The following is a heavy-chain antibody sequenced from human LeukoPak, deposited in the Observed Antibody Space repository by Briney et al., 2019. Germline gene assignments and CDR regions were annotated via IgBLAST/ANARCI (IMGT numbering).Heavy chain of an antibody. CDR1: GYSISSGYF. CDR2: IYRSGST. D-gene: IGHD6-13*01. CDR3: ARIHSSSWFLNWFDP. Sequence: PSETLSLTCTVSGYSISSGYFWGWIRQPPGKGLECIGTIYRSGSTYYNPPLKSRVTISVDTSKNQFSLKLNSVTAADTAVYYCARIHSSSWFLNWFDPWGQGTLVTVSS. V-gene: IGHV4-38-2*02. J-gene: IGHJ5*02.